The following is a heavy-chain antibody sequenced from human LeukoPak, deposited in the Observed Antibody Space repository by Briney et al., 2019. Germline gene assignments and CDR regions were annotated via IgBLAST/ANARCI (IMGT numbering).Heavy chain of an antibody. CDR2: IIPIFGTA. V-gene: IGHV1-69*05. CDR3: ARDSGYSGRNFDY. J-gene: IGHJ4*02. Sequence: ASVKVSCKSSGGTFSSYAISWVRQAPGQGLEWMGGIIPIFGTANYAQKFQGRVTITTDESTSTAYMELSSLRSEDTAVYYCARDSGYSGRNFDYWGQGTLVTVSS. CDR1: GGTFSSYA. D-gene: IGHD4-23*01.